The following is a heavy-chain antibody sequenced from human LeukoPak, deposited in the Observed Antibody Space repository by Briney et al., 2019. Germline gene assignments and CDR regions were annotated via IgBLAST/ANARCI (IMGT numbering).Heavy chain of an antibody. CDR1: GFTFDDYA. Sequence: PGGSLRLSCAASGFTFDDYAMHWVRQAPGKGLEWVSLISGDGGSTYYADSVKGRFTISRGNSKNSLYLQMNSLRTEDTALYYCAKDMGYCSSTSCYRMEYWGQGTLVTVSS. J-gene: IGHJ4*02. V-gene: IGHV3-43*02. D-gene: IGHD2-2*01. CDR2: ISGDGGST. CDR3: AKDMGYCSSTSCYRMEY.